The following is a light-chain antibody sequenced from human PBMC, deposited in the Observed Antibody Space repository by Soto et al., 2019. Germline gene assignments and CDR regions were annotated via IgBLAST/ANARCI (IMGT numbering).Light chain of an antibody. V-gene: IGKV3-20*01. CDR1: QSVSATY. CDR2: VAS. Sequence: NVLTQSPGTLSLSPGERATLSCRASQSVSATYLAWYHQKPGQAPRLLIYVASTRATGIPDRFSGSGSGTDFTLTISRLEPEDFAVYYCQQYSSSPHTFGQGTNLEIK. J-gene: IGKJ2*01. CDR3: QQYSSSPHT.